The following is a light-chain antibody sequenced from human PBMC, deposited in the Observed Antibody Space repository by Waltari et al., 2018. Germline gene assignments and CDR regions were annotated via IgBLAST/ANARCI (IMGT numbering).Light chain of an antibody. CDR2: KAS. CDR1: QTILTW. CDR3: QQYHDYST. J-gene: IGKJ2*01. Sequence: DTQVTQSPSTLSASVGDSVTITCRASQTILTWMAWYQQKPGKAPELLIYKASRLESGVPSRFSGTASGTEFSRTISSLQPDDSATYYCQQYHDYSTFGQGTKLEIK. V-gene: IGKV1-5*03.